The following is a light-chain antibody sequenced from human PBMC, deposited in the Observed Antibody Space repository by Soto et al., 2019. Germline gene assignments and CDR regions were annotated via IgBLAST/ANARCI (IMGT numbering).Light chain of an antibody. Sequence: EIVLTQSPGTLSLSPGERATLSCRSSQSVSSSYLAWYQQKPGQAPRLLIYDVSSRATGIPDRFSGSWSGTDFTLTISILEPEDVAVYYCQQYGSSPTFGQGTKVEIK. CDR1: QSVSSSY. CDR2: DVS. CDR3: QQYGSSPT. J-gene: IGKJ1*01. V-gene: IGKV3-20*01.